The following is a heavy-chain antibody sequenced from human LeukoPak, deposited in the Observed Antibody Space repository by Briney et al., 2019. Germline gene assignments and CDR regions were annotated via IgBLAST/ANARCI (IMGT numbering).Heavy chain of an antibody. CDR1: GFTFSDFA. D-gene: IGHD2-2*01. J-gene: IGHJ6*03. CDR3: TRGLEYCSSTSCYGFYYMDV. V-gene: IGHV3-49*03. CDR2: IRSKAYGGTT. Sequence: GGSLRLSCTTFGFTFSDFALSWFRQVPGKGLEWVGFIRSKAYGGTTEYAASVKGRFTISRDDSKSIAYLQMNSLKTEDTAVYYCTRGLEYCSSTSCYGFYYMDVWGKGTTVTISS.